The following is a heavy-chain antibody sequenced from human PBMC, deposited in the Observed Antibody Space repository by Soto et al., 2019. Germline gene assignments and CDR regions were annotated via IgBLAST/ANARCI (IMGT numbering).Heavy chain of an antibody. J-gene: IGHJ6*03. CDR3: ARHPIRTLMDV. CDR2: IYYSGST. D-gene: IGHD3-3*02. Sequence: SETLCLTCTVSGGSISSSSYYGGWIRQPPGKGLEWIGSIYYSGSTYYNPSLKSRVTISVDTSKNQFSLKLSSVPAADTAVYSCARHPIRTLMDVWGKGPTVSVSS. CDR1: GGSISSSSYY. V-gene: IGHV4-39*01.